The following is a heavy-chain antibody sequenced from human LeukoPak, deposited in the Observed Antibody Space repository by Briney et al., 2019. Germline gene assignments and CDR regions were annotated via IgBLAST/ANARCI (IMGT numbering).Heavy chain of an antibody. CDR3: ARGIAAAGIRMAGY. CDR2: IYHSGST. D-gene: IGHD6-13*01. V-gene: IGHV4-30-2*01. CDR1: GGSISSGGYY. J-gene: IGHJ4*02. Sequence: PSQTLSLTCTVSGGSISSGGYYWSWIRQPPGKGLEWIGYIYHSGSTYYNPSLKSRVTISVDRSKNQFSLKLSSVTAADTAVYYCARGIAAAGIRMAGYWGQGTLVTVSS.